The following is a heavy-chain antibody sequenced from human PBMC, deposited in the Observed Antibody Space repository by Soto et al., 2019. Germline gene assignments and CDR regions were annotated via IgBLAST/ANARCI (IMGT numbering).Heavy chain of an antibody. D-gene: IGHD5-12*01. J-gene: IGHJ4*02. CDR2: INPRDSDT. CDR1: GYSFTTYW. V-gene: IGHV5-51*01. Sequence: GESLKISCKGSGYSFTTYWIGWVRQIPGKGLEWMGIINPRDSDTRYNPSFQGQVTISADKSISTAYLPWSSLKASDTAMYYCGRRAETDGYKTFDHWGQGTLVTVSS. CDR3: GRRAETDGYKTFDH.